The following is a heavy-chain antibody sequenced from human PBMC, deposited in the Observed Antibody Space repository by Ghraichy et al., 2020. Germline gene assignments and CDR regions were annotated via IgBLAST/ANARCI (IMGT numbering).Heavy chain of an antibody. J-gene: IGHJ5*02. V-gene: IGHV3-7*03. CDR1: GFTFSSYW. CDR3: ARDGGGSYYFSPFDD. Sequence: GGSLRLSCAASGFTFSSYWMSWVRQAPGKGLEWVANIKQDGSEKYYVDSVKGRFTISRDNAKNSLYLQMNSLRAEDTAVYYCARDGGGSYYFSPFDDWGQGTLVTVSS. D-gene: IGHD1-26*01. CDR2: IKQDGSEK.